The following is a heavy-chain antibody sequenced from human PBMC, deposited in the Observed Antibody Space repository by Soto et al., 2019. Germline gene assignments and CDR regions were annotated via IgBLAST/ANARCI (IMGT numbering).Heavy chain of an antibody. CDR3: AKSLYGAAGSCYVSPDA. D-gene: IGHD3-22*01. CDR1: GGTFNSYA. J-gene: IGHJ5*02. Sequence: VQLVQSGAEVQKPGSSVNVSCKASGGTFNSYAITWVRQAPGQGLEWLGGISPIFGTADYSQRFQGRVTISADESSNTVYMALSSLTSEDTAVYDCAKSLYGAAGSCYVSPDAGGQGTLVSVSS. V-gene: IGHV1-69*01. CDR2: ISPIFGTA.